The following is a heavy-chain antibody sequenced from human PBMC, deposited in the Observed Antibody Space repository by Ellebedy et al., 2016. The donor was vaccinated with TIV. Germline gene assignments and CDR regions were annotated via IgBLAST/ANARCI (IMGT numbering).Heavy chain of an antibody. J-gene: IGHJ4*02. V-gene: IGHV1-69*13. CDR1: VGTFSSYA. CDR2: IMPLFGTA. CDR3: AGSRSYIPGYFDF. Sequence: ASVKVSCKASVGTFSSYAISWVRQAPGQGLEWMGGIMPLFGTANYAQKFQGRVAITADESTSPAYMELSSLGSEDTAVYYCAGSRSYIPGYFDFWGQGTLVTVPS. D-gene: IGHD1-26*01.